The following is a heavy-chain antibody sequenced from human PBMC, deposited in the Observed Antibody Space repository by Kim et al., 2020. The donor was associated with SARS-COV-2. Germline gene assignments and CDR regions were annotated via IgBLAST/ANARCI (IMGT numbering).Heavy chain of an antibody. J-gene: IGHJ5*02. CDR3: AKASMAVTGSHWFDP. Sequence: GGSLRLSCAASGSTFSRYGMHWVRQAPGKGLEWVAAILYDGSNQYYADSVKGRFTISRDNSKSTLYLQMSSLRFEDTAMYYCAKASMAVTGSHWFDPWGQGTLVTVSS. V-gene: IGHV3-30*18. CDR2: ILYDGSNQ. D-gene: IGHD6-19*01. CDR1: GSTFSRYG.